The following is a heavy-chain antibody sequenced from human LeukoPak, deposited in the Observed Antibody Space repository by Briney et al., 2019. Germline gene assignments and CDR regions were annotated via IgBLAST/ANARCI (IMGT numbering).Heavy chain of an antibody. D-gene: IGHD2-2*01. CDR1: GYTFTGYY. J-gene: IGHJ5*02. Sequence: ASVKVSCKASGYTFTGYYMHWVRQAPGQGLEWMGWINPNSGGPNYAQKFQGRVTMTRDTSISTAYMELSRLRSDDTAVYYCARGSIVVVPAASVFDPWGQGTLVTVSS. V-gene: IGHV1-2*02. CDR2: INPNSGGP. CDR3: ARGSIVVVPAASVFDP.